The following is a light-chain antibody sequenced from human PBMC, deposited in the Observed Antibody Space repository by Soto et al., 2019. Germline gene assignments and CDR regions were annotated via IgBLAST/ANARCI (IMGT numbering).Light chain of an antibody. CDR2: DVS. CDR1: SSDVGGYNY. CDR3: CSYVGRNTYV. Sequence: QSALTQPRSASGSPGQSITISCTGTSSDVGGYNYVSWYQQHPAKAPKLIIFDVSKRPSGVPNRFSGSKSGNTASLTISGLRAEDEADYYCCSYVGRNTYVFGTGTKVDRP. J-gene: IGLJ1*01. V-gene: IGLV2-11*01.